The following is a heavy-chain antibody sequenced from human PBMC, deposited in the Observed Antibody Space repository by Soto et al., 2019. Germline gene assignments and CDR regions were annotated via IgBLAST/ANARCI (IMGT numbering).Heavy chain of an antibody. Sequence: SETLSLTCTVSGGSISSGGYYWNWIRQHPGKGLEWIGYIYYSGNTYYNPSLKSRLTISLDTSKNQFSLKLSAVTAADTALYYCARAPPRYCNGSRCLYYFAYSGQGTLVTVSS. CDR3: ARAPPRYCNGSRCLYYFAY. D-gene: IGHD2-15*01. CDR1: GGSISSGGYY. J-gene: IGHJ4*02. V-gene: IGHV4-31*03. CDR2: IYYSGNT.